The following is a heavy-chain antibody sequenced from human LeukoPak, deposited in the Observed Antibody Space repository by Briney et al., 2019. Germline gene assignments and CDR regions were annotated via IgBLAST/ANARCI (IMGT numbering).Heavy chain of an antibody. D-gene: IGHD2-2*01. CDR1: GYTFIGYY. V-gene: IGHV1-2*02. CDR3: ARDGEVVPAAISRQVDY. Sequence: ASVKVSCKASGYTFIGYYTHWVRQAPGQGLEWMGWINPNSGGTNYAQKFQGRVTMTRDTSISTAYMELSRLRSDDTAVYYCARDGEVVPAAISRQVDYWGQGTLVTVSS. J-gene: IGHJ4*02. CDR2: INPNSGGT.